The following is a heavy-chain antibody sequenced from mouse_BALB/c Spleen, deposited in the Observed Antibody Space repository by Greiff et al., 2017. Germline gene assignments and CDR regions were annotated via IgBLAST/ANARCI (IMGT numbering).Heavy chain of an antibody. J-gene: IGHJ1*01. D-gene: IGHD2-1*01. CDR1: GYTFTDFN. CDR3: ARVAYGNYAWYFDV. CDR2: INPNNGGT. V-gene: IGHV1-18*01. Sequence: EVKLQESGPELVKPGASVRIPCKASGYTFTDFNIDWVKQSHGKSLEWIGDINPNNGGTIYNQKFKGKATLTVDKSSSTAYMELRSLTSEDSAVYYCARVAYGNYAWYFDVWGAGTTVTVSS.